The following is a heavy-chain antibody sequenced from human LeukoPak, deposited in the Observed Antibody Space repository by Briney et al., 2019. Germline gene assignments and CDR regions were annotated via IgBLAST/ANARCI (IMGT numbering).Heavy chain of an antibody. V-gene: IGHV3-11*06. Sequence: GGSLRLSCAASGFTFSDYYMTGIRQAPGRGLEWISYINGSSSDTKYADSVKGRFTISRDNAKNSVYLLMNSLRAEDTAVYYCARGEYYFDYWGQGTLVTVPS. CDR2: INGSSSDT. CDR1: GFTFSDYY. J-gene: IGHJ4*02. CDR3: ARGEYYFDY.